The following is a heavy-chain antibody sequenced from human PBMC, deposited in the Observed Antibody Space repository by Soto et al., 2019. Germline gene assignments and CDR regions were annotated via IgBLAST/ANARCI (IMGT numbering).Heavy chain of an antibody. CDR3: ATDLSIGLPGGWDFDI. CDR1: GYTLTELS. J-gene: IGHJ3*02. Sequence: QVQLVQSGAEVKKPGASVKVSCKVSGYTLTELSMHWVRQAPGKGLEWMGGFDPEAGETIYAQKFQGRVTMNEDTSTDAADMELSSLRSEDTAVYYCATDLSIGLPGGWDFDIWGQGTMVTASS. V-gene: IGHV1-24*01. D-gene: IGHD1-26*01. CDR2: FDPEAGET.